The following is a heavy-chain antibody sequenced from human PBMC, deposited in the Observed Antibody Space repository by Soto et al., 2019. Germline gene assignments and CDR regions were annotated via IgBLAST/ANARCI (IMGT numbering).Heavy chain of an antibody. J-gene: IGHJ4*02. CDR3: ASAGGPFDY. V-gene: IGHV3-72*01. Sequence: EVQLVESGGGLVQPGGSLRLSCAASGFTFSDHYMDWVRQAPGKGLEWVGRIRNKANGYTTDYAASVKGRFTISRDDSNNSVYLQLNSLRTEDTAVYYCASAGGPFDYWGQGTLVTVSS. CDR2: IRNKANGYTT. D-gene: IGHD3-10*01. CDR1: GFTFSDHY.